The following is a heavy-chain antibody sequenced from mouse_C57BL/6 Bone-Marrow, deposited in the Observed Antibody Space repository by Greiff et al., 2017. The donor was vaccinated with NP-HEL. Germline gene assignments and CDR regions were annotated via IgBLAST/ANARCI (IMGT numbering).Heavy chain of an antibody. Sequence: EVKLQQSGAELVRPGASVKLSCTASGFNIKDDYMHWVKQRPEQGLEWIGWIDPENGDTEYASKFQGKATITADTSSNTAYLQLSSLTSEDTAVYYCTWYYFDYWGQGTTLTVSS. J-gene: IGHJ2*01. CDR3: TWYYFDY. CDR1: GFNIKDDY. V-gene: IGHV14-4*01. CDR2: IDPENGDT.